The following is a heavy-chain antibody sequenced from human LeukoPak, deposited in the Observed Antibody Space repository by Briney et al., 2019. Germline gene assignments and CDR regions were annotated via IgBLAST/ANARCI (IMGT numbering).Heavy chain of an antibody. CDR2: ISGSGGST. Sequence: GGSLRLSCAASGFTFSSYAMSWVRQAPGKGLEWVSAISGSGGSTYYADSVKGRFTISRDNSKNALYLQMNSLRAEDTAVYYCAKQKGRIAAAGTAEYWGQGTLVTVSS. CDR3: AKQKGRIAAAGTAEY. J-gene: IGHJ4*02. CDR1: GFTFSSYA. V-gene: IGHV3-23*01. D-gene: IGHD6-13*01.